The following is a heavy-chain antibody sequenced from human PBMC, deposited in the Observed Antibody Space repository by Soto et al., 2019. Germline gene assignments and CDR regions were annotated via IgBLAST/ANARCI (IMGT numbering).Heavy chain of an antibody. J-gene: IGHJ4*02. CDR3: ARDRYVCGSYFCVN. D-gene: IGHD3-16*01. Sequence: LRLSCAASGFTFNRNWMTWVRQAPGKGLEWVANINQDGSEKYYVDSVKGRFTISRDNTKSSLYLQMNSLRAEDTAVYHCARDRYVCGSYFCVNWCQGLLVTVSS. V-gene: IGHV3-7*01. CDR2: INQDGSEK. CDR1: GFTFNRNW.